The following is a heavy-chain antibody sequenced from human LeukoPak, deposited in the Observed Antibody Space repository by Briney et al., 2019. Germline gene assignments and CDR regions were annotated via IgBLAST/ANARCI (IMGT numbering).Heavy chain of an antibody. J-gene: IGHJ4*02. V-gene: IGHV3-74*01. CDR1: GFTFSSYW. Sequence: PGGSLRLSCAASGFTFSSYWMHWVRQAPGKGLLWVSRINSDGSSTSYADSVKGRFTISRDNAKNTLYLQMNSLRAEDTAVYYCARDQGSYEFDYWGQGTLVTVSS. CDR2: INSDGSST. D-gene: IGHD1-26*01. CDR3: ARDQGSYEFDY.